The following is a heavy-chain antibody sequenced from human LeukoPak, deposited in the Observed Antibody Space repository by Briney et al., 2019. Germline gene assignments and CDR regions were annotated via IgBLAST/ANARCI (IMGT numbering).Heavy chain of an antibody. D-gene: IGHD6-19*01. V-gene: IGHV3-48*01. J-gene: IGHJ3*02. CDR2: ISSSSSTR. CDR3: ATDQDTSGWYGSVGAFDI. Sequence: GGSLRLSCAASGFTFSSYSMNWVRQAPGKGLEWVSYISSSSSTRYYADSVKGRFTVSRDNAQNSLYLQMNSLRAEDTAVYYCATDQDTSGWYGSVGAFDIWGQGTMVIVSS. CDR1: GFTFSSYS.